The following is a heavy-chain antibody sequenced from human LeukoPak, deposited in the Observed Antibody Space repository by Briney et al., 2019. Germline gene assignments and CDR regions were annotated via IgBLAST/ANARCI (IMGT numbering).Heavy chain of an antibody. CDR2: IRGDGSAK. CDR3: ASSHDSSGND. J-gene: IGHJ4*02. V-gene: IGHV3-7*01. CDR1: GFSFSTNW. D-gene: IGHD3-22*01. Sequence: GGSLRLSCAASGFSFSTNWMAWVRQAPGKGLEWVGNIRGDGSAKFYGGSVKGRFTISRDNSQNTLYLQMDSLRPEDTAVYYCASSHDSSGNDWGQGTLVAVSS.